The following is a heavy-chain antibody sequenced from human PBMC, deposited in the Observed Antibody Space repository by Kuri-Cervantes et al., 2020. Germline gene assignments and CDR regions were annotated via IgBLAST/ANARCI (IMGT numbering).Heavy chain of an antibody. D-gene: IGHD4-23*01. Sequence: GESLKISCKDSGYSFTTYWIGWVRQMPGKGLEWMGIIYPGDSDTRYSPSFQGQVTISADKSISTAYLQWSSLKASDTAMYYCARRLRWPYNYFDYWGQGTLVTVSS. V-gene: IGHV5-51*01. J-gene: IGHJ4*02. CDR2: IYPGDSDT. CDR3: ARRLRWPYNYFDY. CDR1: GYSFTTYW.